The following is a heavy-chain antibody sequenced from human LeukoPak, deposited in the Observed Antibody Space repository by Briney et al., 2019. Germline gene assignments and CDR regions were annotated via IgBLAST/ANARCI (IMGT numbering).Heavy chain of an antibody. CDR3: ARFGDDSTFAFDY. Sequence: PGGSLRLSCAASGFTFLNYWMSWVRQAPGKGPEWLANINQDGSETYYLDSVKGRFTVSRDNAKNSLYLQMNSLRAEDTAVYYCARFGDDSTFAFDYWGQGTLVTVSS. J-gene: IGHJ4*02. V-gene: IGHV3-7*01. CDR1: GFTFLNYW. D-gene: IGHD3-10*01. CDR2: INQDGSET.